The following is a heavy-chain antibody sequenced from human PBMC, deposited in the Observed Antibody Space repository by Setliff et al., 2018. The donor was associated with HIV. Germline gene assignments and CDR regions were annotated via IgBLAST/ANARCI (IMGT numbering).Heavy chain of an antibody. CDR3: ARGRVTLNGVAAGHHYMDV. D-gene: IGHD3-3*01. V-gene: IGHV4-59*13. J-gene: IGHJ6*03. CDR2: VYYTGST. CDR1: GGFIGTYY. Sequence: PSETLSLTCTVSGGFIGTYYWSWIRQSPGKGLEWIGSVYYTGSTNYNPSLESRVTMSVDTSKNQCSLRLMSLTAADTAIYYCARGRVTLNGVAAGHHYMDVWGKGNTVTVSS.